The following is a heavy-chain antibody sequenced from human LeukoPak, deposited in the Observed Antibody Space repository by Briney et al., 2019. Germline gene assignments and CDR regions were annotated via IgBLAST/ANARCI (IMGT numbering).Heavy chain of an antibody. CDR1: GFTFSIYW. Sequence: PGGSLRLSCAASGFTFSIYWMSWVRQAPGKGLEWVANIKQDGSEKYYVDSVKGRFTISRDNAKNSLYLQMNSLRAEDTAVYYCERDSVPINYDSSGYDYWGQGTLVTVSS. CDR2: IKQDGSEK. CDR3: ERDSVPINYDSSGYDY. J-gene: IGHJ4*02. V-gene: IGHV3-7*01. D-gene: IGHD3-22*01.